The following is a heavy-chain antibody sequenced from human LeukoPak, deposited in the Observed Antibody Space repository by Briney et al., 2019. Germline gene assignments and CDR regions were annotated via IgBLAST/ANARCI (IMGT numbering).Heavy chain of an antibody. Sequence: ASVKVSCKASGYTFASYDINWVRQATGQGLECMGWMNPNSGNTGYAQKFQGRVTMTRNTSISTAYMELSSLRSEDTAVYYCARGSSSFNNFEYWGQGTLVTVSS. CDR2: MNPNSGNT. J-gene: IGHJ4*02. D-gene: IGHD6-6*01. CDR3: ARGSSSFNNFEY. V-gene: IGHV1-8*02. CDR1: GYTFASYD.